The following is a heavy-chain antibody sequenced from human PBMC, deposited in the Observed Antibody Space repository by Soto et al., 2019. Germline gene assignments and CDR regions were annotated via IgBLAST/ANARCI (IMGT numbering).Heavy chain of an antibody. V-gene: IGHV4-4*07. Sequence: SETLSLTCTVSGGSISSYYWSWIRRPAGKGLEWIGRIYTSESTNYNPSLKSRVTMSVDTSKNQFSLKLSSVTAADTAVYYCARSHLITIFGVVTNNWFDPWGQGTLVTVSS. J-gene: IGHJ5*02. CDR3: ARSHLITIFGVVTNNWFDP. CDR2: IYTSEST. D-gene: IGHD3-3*01. CDR1: GGSISSYY.